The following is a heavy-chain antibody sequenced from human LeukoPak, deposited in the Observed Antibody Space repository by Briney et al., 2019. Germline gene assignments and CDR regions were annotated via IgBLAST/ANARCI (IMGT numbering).Heavy chain of an antibody. D-gene: IGHD2-15*01. CDR2: ISGDGGSA. J-gene: IGHJ4*02. CDR3: AKDEGYCSGGSCYEHFDY. Sequence: GSPRLSCAASGFTFDDYAMHWVRQAPGKGLEWVSLISGDGGSAYYSDSVKGRFTISRDNSKNSLYLQMNSLRTEDTALYYCAKDEGYCSGGSCYEHFDYWGQGTLVTVSS. CDR1: GFTFDDYA. V-gene: IGHV3-43*02.